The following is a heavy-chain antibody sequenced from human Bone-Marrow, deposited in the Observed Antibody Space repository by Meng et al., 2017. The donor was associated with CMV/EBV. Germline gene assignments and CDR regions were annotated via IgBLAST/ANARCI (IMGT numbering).Heavy chain of an antibody. V-gene: IGHV3-15*01. CDR3: TTTTSYDFWSGLYYFDY. Sequence: GESLKISCAASGFTFSNAWMSWVRQAPGKGLEWVGRIKSKTDGGTTDYAAPVKGRFTISRDDSKNTLYLQMNSLKTEDTAVYYCTTTTSYDFWSGLYYFDYWGHGPLVTVSS. CDR2: IKSKTDGGTT. D-gene: IGHD3-3*01. CDR1: GFTFSNAW. J-gene: IGHJ4*01.